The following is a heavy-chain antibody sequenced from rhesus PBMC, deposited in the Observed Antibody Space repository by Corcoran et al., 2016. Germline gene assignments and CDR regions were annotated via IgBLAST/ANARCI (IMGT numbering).Heavy chain of an antibody. Sequence: QVQLQESGPGLVKPSETLSLTCAVSGYSISSNYWSWNRKPTGKGRELIGYIYGSSWSTYYNPSLKSRVTISTDTSKNQFSLKLSSVTAADTAVYYCAREGVAGTNYWGQGVLVTVSS. CDR3: AREGVAGTNY. V-gene: IGHV4-147*01. D-gene: IGHD1-20*01. J-gene: IGHJ4*01. CDR2: IYGSSWST. CDR1: GYSISSNY.